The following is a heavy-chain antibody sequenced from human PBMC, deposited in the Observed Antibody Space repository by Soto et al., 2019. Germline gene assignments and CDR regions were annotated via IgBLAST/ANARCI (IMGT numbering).Heavy chain of an antibody. CDR3: VRYSGGWYGDY. D-gene: IGHD6-19*01. J-gene: IGHJ4*02. CDR1: GGSLSRSSYY. V-gene: IGHV4-39*01. CDR2: IYYSGST. Sequence: PSETPSLTRTVSGGSLSRSSYYLGWIRQPPGKGLEWIGSIYYSGSTYYNPSLKSRVTISVDTSKNQFSLKLSSVTAADTAVYYCVRYSGGWYGDYWGQGTLVTVSS.